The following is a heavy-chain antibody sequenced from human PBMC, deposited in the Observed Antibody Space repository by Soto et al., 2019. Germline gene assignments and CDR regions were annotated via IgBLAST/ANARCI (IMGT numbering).Heavy chain of an antibody. CDR1: GFTFSSYA. D-gene: IGHD3-22*01. V-gene: IGHV3-23*01. CDR2: ISGSGGST. J-gene: IGHJ6*02. Sequence: PGGSLRLSCAASGFTFSSYAMSWVRQAPGKGLEWVSAISGSGGSTYYADSVKGRFTISRDNSKNTLYLQMNSLRAEDTAVYYCAIASGYPYYYYGMDVWGQGTTVTVSS. CDR3: AIASGYPYYYYGMDV.